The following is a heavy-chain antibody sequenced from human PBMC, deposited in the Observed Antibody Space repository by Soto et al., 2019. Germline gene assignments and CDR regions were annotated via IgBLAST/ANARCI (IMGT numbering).Heavy chain of an antibody. J-gene: IGHJ6*02. CDR1: GFTFSSYA. Sequence: SLRLSCAASGFTFSSYAMHWVRQAPGKGLEWVAVISYDGSNKYYADSVKGRFTISRDNSKNTLYLQMNSLRAEDTAVYYCARELTMVRGVMVFYYYYGMDVWGQGTTVTVSS. V-gene: IGHV3-30-3*01. D-gene: IGHD3-10*01. CDR2: ISYDGSNK. CDR3: ARELTMVRGVMVFYYYYGMDV.